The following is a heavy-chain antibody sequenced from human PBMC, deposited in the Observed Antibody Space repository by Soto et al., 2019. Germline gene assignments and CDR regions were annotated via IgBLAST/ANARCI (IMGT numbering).Heavy chain of an antibody. D-gene: IGHD3-10*01. V-gene: IGHV1-18*01. Sequence: GASVKVSCKASGYTFTSYGISWVRQAPGQGLEWMGWISAYNGNTNYAQKLQGRVTMTTDTSTSTAYMELRSLRSDDTAVYYCARDWDYYGSGSSWTDYWGQGTLVTVSS. CDR1: GYTFTSYG. CDR3: ARDWDYYGSGSSWTDY. J-gene: IGHJ4*02. CDR2: ISAYNGNT.